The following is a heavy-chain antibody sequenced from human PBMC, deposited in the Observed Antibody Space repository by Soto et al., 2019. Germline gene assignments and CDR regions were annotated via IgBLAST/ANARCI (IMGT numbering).Heavy chain of an antibody. CDR1: GGSISSSSFY. CDR2: IYYSGIT. V-gene: IGHV4-39*01. Sequence: QVQLQESGPGLVKPSETLSLTCTVSGGSISSSSFYWGWIRQPPGKGLEWIGSIYYSGITYYNPSLKSRVTISVGTSKNQFSLQVSSVPASNTAVYYCARLPTSRRQLLLVYFAYWGQGTLASVSS. D-gene: IGHD2-15*01. J-gene: IGHJ4*02. CDR3: ARLPTSRRQLLLVYFAY.